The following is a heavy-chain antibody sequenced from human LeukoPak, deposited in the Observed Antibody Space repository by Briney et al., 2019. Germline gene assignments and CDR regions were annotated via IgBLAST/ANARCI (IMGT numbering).Heavy chain of an antibody. V-gene: IGHV4-38-2*02. CDR1: GYSISSGYY. CDR3: VCWDTIFGVVPR. D-gene: IGHD3-3*01. Sequence: SETLSLTCTVSGYSISSGYYWGWIRQPPGKGLEWIGSFSHSGSTEWIGTNYHSGSTYYNPSLKSRVTISVDTSKNQFSLKLSSVTAADTAVYYCVCWDTIFGVVPRWGQGTLVTVSS. CDR2: NYHSGST. J-gene: IGHJ4*02.